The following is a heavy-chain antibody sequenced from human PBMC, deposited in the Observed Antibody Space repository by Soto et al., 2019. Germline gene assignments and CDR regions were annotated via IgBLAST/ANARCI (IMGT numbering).Heavy chain of an antibody. J-gene: IGHJ4*02. CDR1: GGSISSYY. D-gene: IGHD3-22*01. Sequence: QVQLQESGPGLVKPSETLSLTCTVSGGSISSYYWSWIRQPPGKGLEWIGYIYYSGSTNYNPSLKSRVTRSVDTSKNQFSLKLSSVTAADTAVYYCARHAPHYYDSSGNFDYWGQGTLVTVSS. CDR3: ARHAPHYYDSSGNFDY. V-gene: IGHV4-59*08. CDR2: IYYSGST.